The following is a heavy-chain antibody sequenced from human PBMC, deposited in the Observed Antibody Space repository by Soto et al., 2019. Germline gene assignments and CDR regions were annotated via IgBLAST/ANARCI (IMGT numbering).Heavy chain of an antibody. D-gene: IGHD1-26*01. CDR2: ISYDGSNK. J-gene: IGHJ3*02. V-gene: IGHV3-30*18. CDR3: AKGESYSVNDAFDI. CDR1: GFTFSSYG. Sequence: PGGSLRLSCAASGFTFSSYGMHWVRQAPGKGLEWVAVISYDGSNKYYADSVKGRFTISRDNSKNTLYLQMNSLRAEDTAVYYCAKGESYSVNDAFDIWGRGTMVTVSS.